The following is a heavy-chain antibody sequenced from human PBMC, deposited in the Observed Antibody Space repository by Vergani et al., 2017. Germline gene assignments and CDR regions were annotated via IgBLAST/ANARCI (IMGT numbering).Heavy chain of an antibody. Sequence: QVQLVQSGAEVKKPGSSVKVSCKASGGTFSSYGISWVRQAPGQGLEWMGWISAYNGNTNYAQKLQGRVTMTTDTSTSTAYMELRSLRSDDTAVYYCARDPGVGAYGNWFDPWGQGTLVTVSS. D-gene: IGHD1-26*01. J-gene: IGHJ5*02. CDR1: GGTFSSYG. CDR3: ARDPGVGAYGNWFDP. V-gene: IGHV1-18*01. CDR2: ISAYNGNT.